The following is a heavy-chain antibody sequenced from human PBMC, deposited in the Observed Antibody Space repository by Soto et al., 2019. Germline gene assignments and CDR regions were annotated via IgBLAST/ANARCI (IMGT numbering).Heavy chain of an antibody. J-gene: IGHJ4*02. D-gene: IGHD3-9*01. CDR2: ISAYNGNT. CDR1: GYTFTSYG. CDR3: ARENDILTGYYSPLFDF. Sequence: VQLVHSGAEVKKPGASVKVSCKASGYTFTSYGISWVRQAPGQGLEWMGWISAYNGNTNYAQKLQGRVTMTTDTSTSTAYMELRSLRSDDTAVYYCARENDILTGYYSPLFDFWGQGTLVTVSS. V-gene: IGHV1-18*01.